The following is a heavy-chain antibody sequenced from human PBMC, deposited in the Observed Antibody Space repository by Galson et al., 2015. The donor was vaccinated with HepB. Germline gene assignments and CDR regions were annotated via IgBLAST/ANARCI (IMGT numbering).Heavy chain of an antibody. V-gene: IGHV1-18*01. CDR1: GYTFTSYG. D-gene: IGHD6-19*01. J-gene: IGHJ4*02. CDR2: ISAYNGNT. Sequence: SVKVSCKASGYTFTSYGISWVRQAPGQGLEWMGWISAYNGNTNYAQKLQGRVTMTTDTSTSTAYMELRSLRSDDTAVYYCARAAAGYIAVADPGWYFDYWGQGTLVTVSS. CDR3: ARAAAGYIAVADPGWYFDY.